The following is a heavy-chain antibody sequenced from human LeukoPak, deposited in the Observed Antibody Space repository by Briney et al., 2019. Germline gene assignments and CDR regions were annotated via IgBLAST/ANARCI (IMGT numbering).Heavy chain of an antibody. CDR2: IYYSGST. Sequence: PSETLSLTCTVSGGSISSSSYYWGWIRQPPGKELAWIGSIYYSGSTYYNPSLKSRVTISVDTSKNQFSLKLSSVTAADTAVYYCARDKKGSHYLDYWGQGTLVTVSS. CDR3: ARDKKGSHYLDY. J-gene: IGHJ4*02. V-gene: IGHV4-39*07. CDR1: GGSISSSSYY.